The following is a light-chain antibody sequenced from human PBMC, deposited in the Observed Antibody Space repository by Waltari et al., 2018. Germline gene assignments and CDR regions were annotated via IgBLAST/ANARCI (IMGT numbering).Light chain of an antibody. CDR2: DVS. J-gene: IGLJ2*01. Sequence: QSALTQPASVSGSPGQSITISCSGTSSDVGAYKYVSWYQQHPGKAPKLMIYDVSNRPSGVSNASPGSKPGNAASLTVSGLQTEDEADYYCSSFTSDTTVVFGGGTKLTVL. CDR1: SSDVGAYKY. CDR3: SSFTSDTTVV. V-gene: IGLV2-14*03.